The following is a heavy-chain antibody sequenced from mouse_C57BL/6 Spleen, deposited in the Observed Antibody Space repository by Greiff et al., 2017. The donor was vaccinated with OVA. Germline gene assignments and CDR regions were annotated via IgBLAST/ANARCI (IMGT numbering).Heavy chain of an antibody. V-gene: IGHV1-18*01. D-gene: IGHD2-5*01. CDR1: GYTFTDYN. Sequence: EVQLQESGPELVKPGASVKIPCKASGYTFTDYNMDWVKQSHGKSLEWIGDINPNNGGTIYNQKFKGKATLTVDKSSSTAYMELRSLTSEDTAVYYCARRDYSNYFYAMDYWGQGTSVTVSS. CDR3: ARRDYSNYFYAMDY. CDR2: INPNNGGT. J-gene: IGHJ4*01.